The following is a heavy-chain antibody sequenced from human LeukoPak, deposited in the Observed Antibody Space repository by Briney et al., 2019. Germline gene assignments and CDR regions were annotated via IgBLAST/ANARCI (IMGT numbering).Heavy chain of an antibody. J-gene: IGHJ4*02. Sequence: GGSLRLSCAASGFTVSTNYMSWVRQAPGKGLEWVSVISSGGATYYVDSVKDRFTISRDNSKNTLYLQMNTVRAEDTAVYYCARDIPNNWGLGYWGQGTLVTVSS. CDR2: ISSGGAT. V-gene: IGHV3-66*01. CDR3: ARDIPNNWGLGY. D-gene: IGHD7-27*01. CDR1: GFTVSTNY.